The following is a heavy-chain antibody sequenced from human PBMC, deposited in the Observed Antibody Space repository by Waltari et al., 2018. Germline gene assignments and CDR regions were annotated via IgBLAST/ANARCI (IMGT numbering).Heavy chain of an antibody. Sequence: QVQLQQWGAGLLKPSETLSLTCAVYGGSFSGYYWSWIRQPPGKGLEWIGEINHSGSTNYTPSLKSRVTISVDTSKNQFSLKLSSVTAADTAVYYCARGLNYYYGSGSRNWFDPWGQGTLVTVSS. J-gene: IGHJ5*02. D-gene: IGHD3-10*01. V-gene: IGHV4-34*01. CDR2: INHSGST. CDR1: GGSFSGYY. CDR3: ARGLNYYYGSGSRNWFDP.